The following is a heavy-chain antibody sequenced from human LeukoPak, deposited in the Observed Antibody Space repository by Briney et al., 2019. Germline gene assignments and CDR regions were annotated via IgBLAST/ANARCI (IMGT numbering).Heavy chain of an antibody. CDR2: VSHSGSI. Sequence: PSETLSLTCTVSGGSISSSSYSWGWIRQPPGKGLEWTGSVSHSGSINYDPSLENRVTISVDTSKNQFSLKLSSVTAADTAVYYCWAIVTTIKLDFWGQGTLVTVSS. J-gene: IGHJ4*02. D-gene: IGHD5-12*01. V-gene: IGHV4-39*01. CDR3: WAIVTTIKLDF. CDR1: GGSISSSSYS.